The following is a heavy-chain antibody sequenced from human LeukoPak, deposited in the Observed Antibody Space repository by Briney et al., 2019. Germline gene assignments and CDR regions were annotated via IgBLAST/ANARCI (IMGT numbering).Heavy chain of an antibody. Sequence: ASVKVSCKASGYTFTSYYMHWVRQAPGQGLEWMGIINPSGGSTSYAQKFQGRVTITADESASTAYMELSSLRSEDAAVYYCARDSSDIRSLIAHWGQGTLVTVSS. CDR1: GYTFTSYY. J-gene: IGHJ1*01. CDR3: ARDSSDIRSLIAH. D-gene: IGHD2-15*01. CDR2: INPSGGST. V-gene: IGHV1-46*01.